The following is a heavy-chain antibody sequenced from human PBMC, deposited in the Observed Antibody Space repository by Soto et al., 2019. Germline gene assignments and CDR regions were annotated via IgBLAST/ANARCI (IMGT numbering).Heavy chain of an antibody. D-gene: IGHD6-13*01. CDR3: AREDSSSWYNWFDP. Sequence: PGGSLRLSCAAYGFIFSNFAMYWVRRAPGKGLEWVSSISNSCIAIYYADSVKGRFTISRDNAKNSLYLQMNSLRAEDTAVYYCAREDSSSWYNWFDPWGQGTLVTVSS. CDR2: ISNSCIAI. J-gene: IGHJ5*02. CDR1: GFIFSNFA. V-gene: IGHV3-48*01.